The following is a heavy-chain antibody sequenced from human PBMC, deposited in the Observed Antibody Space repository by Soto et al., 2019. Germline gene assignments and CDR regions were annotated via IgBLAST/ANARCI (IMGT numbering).Heavy chain of an antibody. CDR1: GGSISSYY. D-gene: IGHD2-2*01. V-gene: IGHV4-59*01. CDR3: ARTPIVVVPAAIDYYYYMDV. CDR2: IYYSGST. Sequence: SETLSLTCTVSGGSISSYYWSWIRQPPGKGLEWIGYIYYSGSTNYNPSLKSRVTISVDTSKNQFSLKLSSVTAADTAVYYCARTPIVVVPAAIDYYYYMDVWGKGTTVTVSS. J-gene: IGHJ6*03.